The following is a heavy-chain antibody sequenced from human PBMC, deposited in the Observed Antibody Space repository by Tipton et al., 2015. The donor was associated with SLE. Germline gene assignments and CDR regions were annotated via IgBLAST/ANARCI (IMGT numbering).Heavy chain of an antibody. V-gene: IGHV3-30*02. CDR3: AKDPRGIVGAIGY. D-gene: IGHD1-26*01. CDR1: GFTFSSYG. Sequence: SLRLSFAASGFTFSSYGMHWVRQAPGKGLEWVAFIRYDGRNKYYAESVKGRFTISRDNSKNTLYLQMNSLRAEDTAVYYCAKDPRGIVGAIGYWGQGTLVTVSS. CDR2: IRYDGRNK. J-gene: IGHJ4*02.